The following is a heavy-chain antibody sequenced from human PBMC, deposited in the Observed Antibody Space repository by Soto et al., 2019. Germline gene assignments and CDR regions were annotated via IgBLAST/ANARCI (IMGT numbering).Heavy chain of an antibody. CDR2: ISGSGIST. V-gene: IGHV3-23*01. D-gene: IGHD4-4*01. CDR1: GFTFSTYP. Sequence: GGPLRLSCAASGFTFSTYPMSWVRRSPGKGLEWVSGISGSGISTYYADSVKGRFTISRDNSKNTVFLQMNSLRAEDTAVYYCAKPPVITASYYYYDMDVWGQGTTVTVSS. CDR3: AKPPVITASYYYYDMDV. J-gene: IGHJ6*02.